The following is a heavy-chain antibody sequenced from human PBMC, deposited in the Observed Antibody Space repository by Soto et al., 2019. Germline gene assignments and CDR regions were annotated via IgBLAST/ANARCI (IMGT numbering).Heavy chain of an antibody. CDR2: IWYDGSNE. V-gene: IGHV3-33*01. D-gene: IGHD4-4*01. J-gene: IGHJ6*02. CDR1: GFTFSSYG. Sequence: SLRLSCAASGFTFSSYGMHWVRQAPGKGLEWVAVIWYDGSNEYYADSVKGRFTISRDNSKNTLYLQMNSLRAEDTAVYYCARDGNYLGYGMDVWGQGTTVTVSS. CDR3: ARDGNYLGYGMDV.